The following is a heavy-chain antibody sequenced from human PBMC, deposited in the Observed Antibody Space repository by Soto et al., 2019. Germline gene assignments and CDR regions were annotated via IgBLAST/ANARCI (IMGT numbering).Heavy chain of an antibody. J-gene: IGHJ6*03. CDR3: ARGNPPLSPELYYYYYMAV. CDR2: IWYDGSNK. CDR1: GFTFSSYG. D-gene: IGHD1-7*01. V-gene: IGHV3-33*01. Sequence: QVQLVESGGGVVQPGRSLRLSCAASGFTFSSYGMHWVRQAPGKGLEWVAVIWYDGSNKYYADSVKGRFTISRDNSKNTLYLQMNSLRAEDTAVYYCARGNPPLSPELYYYYYMAVWGKGTTVTVSS.